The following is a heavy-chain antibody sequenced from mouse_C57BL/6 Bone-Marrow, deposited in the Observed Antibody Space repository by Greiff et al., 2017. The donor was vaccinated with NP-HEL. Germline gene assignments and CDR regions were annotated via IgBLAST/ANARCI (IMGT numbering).Heavy chain of an antibody. Sequence: QVQLQQPGAELVKPGASVKMSCKASGYTFTSYWITWVKQRPGQGLEWIGDIYPGSGSTNYNEKFKSKATLTVDTSSSTAYMQLSSLTSEDSAVYYCARLVLYYYGSSFLYYAMDYWGQGTSVTVSS. V-gene: IGHV1-55*01. CDR3: ARLVLYYYGSSFLYYAMDY. CDR2: IYPGSGST. CDR1: GYTFTSYW. J-gene: IGHJ4*01. D-gene: IGHD1-1*01.